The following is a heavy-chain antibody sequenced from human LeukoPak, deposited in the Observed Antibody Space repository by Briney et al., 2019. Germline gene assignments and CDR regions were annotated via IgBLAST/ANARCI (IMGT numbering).Heavy chain of an antibody. D-gene: IGHD3-22*01. CDR2: ISSGGST. J-gene: IGHJ4*02. CDR3: AREVRGYYFDY. V-gene: IGHV3-53*01. Sequence: GGSLRLSCAASGFIVSSNYMSWVRQAPGEGLEWVSVISSGGSTYYADSVKGRFTISRDNSKNTLYLQMNGLRAEDTAVYYCAREVRGYYFDYWGQGTLVTVSS. CDR1: GFIVSSNY.